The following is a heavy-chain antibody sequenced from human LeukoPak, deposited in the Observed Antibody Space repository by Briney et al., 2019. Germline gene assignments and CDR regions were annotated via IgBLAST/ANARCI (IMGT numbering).Heavy chain of an antibody. Sequence: GGSLRLSCAASGFTFSSYEMNWVRQAPGKGLEWVSYISSSGSTIYYADSVKGRFTISRDNAKNSLYPQMNSLRAEDTAVYYCARGNYYDSSGYFDYWGQGTLVTVSS. D-gene: IGHD3-22*01. CDR2: ISSSGSTI. CDR1: GFTFSSYE. J-gene: IGHJ4*02. V-gene: IGHV3-48*03. CDR3: ARGNYYDSSGYFDY.